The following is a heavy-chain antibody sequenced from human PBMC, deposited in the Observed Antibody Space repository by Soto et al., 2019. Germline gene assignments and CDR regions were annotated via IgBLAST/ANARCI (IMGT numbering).Heavy chain of an antibody. V-gene: IGHV3-53*01. CDR1: GFTVSSNH. Sequence: VQLVESGGGLVQPGGSLRLSCAASGFTVSSNHMTWDRQAPGRGQEWVSTINYSGNTYYADSVKGRFTISRDNSKNMLYLQMNSLRAEDTAVYYCARGLDTAKVGYWGQGTLVTVSS. CDR2: INYSGNT. CDR3: ARGLDTAKVGY. J-gene: IGHJ4*02. D-gene: IGHD5-18*01.